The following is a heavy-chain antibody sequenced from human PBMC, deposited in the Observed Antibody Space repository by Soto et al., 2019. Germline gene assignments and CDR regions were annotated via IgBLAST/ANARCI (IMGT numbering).Heavy chain of an antibody. CDR1: GGSFSGYY. CDR2: INHSGST. Sequence: PSETLSLTCAVYGGSFSGYYWSWIRQPPGKGLEWIGEINHSGSTNYNPSLKSRVTISVDTSKNQFSLKLSSVTAADTAVYYCARGGWHSRSWSHYYYYGMDVWGQGTTVTVSS. J-gene: IGHJ6*02. CDR3: ARGGWHSRSWSHYYYYGMDV. V-gene: IGHV4-34*01. D-gene: IGHD6-13*01.